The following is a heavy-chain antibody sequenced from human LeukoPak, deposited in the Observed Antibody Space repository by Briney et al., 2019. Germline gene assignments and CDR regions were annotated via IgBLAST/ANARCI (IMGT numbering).Heavy chain of an antibody. CDR1: GASISSYY. CDR2: IFYSGST. Sequence: SETLSLTCPVAGASISSYYWSWIRHPPGRGRGWIGYIFYSGSTNYNPSLKSRVTISVDTSKNQFSLKLSSVTAADTAVYYCARVFSYPLRAPFDPWGQGTLVTVSS. CDR3: ARVFSYPLRAPFDP. J-gene: IGHJ5*02. D-gene: IGHD3-3*01. V-gene: IGHV4-59*01.